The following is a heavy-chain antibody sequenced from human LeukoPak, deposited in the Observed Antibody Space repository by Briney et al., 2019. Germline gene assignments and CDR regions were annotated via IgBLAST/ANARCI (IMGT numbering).Heavy chain of an antibody. V-gene: IGHV3-21*04. D-gene: IGHD6-19*01. CDR3: AKGAGLVRNFDY. J-gene: IGHJ4*02. CDR1: GFTFSSYS. CDR2: ISSSSSYI. Sequence: GGSLRLSCAASGFTFSSYSMNWVRQAPGKGLEWVSSISSSSSYIYYADSVKGRFTISRDNAKNSLYLQMNSLRAEDTAVYYCAKGAGLVRNFDYWGQGTLVTVSS.